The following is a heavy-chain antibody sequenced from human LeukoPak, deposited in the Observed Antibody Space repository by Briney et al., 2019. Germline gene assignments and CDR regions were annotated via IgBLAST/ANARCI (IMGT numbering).Heavy chain of an antibody. CDR2: IYHSGST. CDR3: ARGANSGWYSLSEYFDY. J-gene: IGHJ4*02. CDR1: GGSISSSNW. Sequence: PSGTLSLTCAVSGGSISSSNWWSWVRQPPGKGLEWIGEIYHSGSTNYNPSLKSRVTISVDKSKNQFSLKLSSATAADTAVYYCARGANSGWYSLSEYFDYWGQGTLVTVSS. V-gene: IGHV4-4*02. D-gene: IGHD6-19*01.